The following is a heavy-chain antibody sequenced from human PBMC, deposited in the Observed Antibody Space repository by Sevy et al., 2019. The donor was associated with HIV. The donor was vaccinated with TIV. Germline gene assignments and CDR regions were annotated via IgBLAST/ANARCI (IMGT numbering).Heavy chain of an antibody. CDR3: ATFGGVAGGKHFDY. CDR2: ISGRGVST. D-gene: IGHD6-19*01. V-gene: IGHV3-23*01. CDR1: GFTFSSYP. Sequence: GGSLRLSCAASGFTFSSYPMTWVRQAPGKGLGWVSAISGRGVSTYYQDSVKGRFTISRDNSKNTLYLQMNSLRAEDTAVYYCATFGGVAGGKHFDYWGQGTLVTVSS. J-gene: IGHJ4*02.